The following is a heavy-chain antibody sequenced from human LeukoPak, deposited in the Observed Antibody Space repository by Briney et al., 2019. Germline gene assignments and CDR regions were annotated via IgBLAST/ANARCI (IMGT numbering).Heavy chain of an antibody. Sequence: GGSLRLSCAASGFTFSSYSMNWVRQAPGKGLEWVSSISSSSSYIYYADSVKGRFTISRDNAKNSLYLQMNSLRAEDTAVYYCASLEVRGVPLLAGGYYYYMDVWGKGTTVTVSS. D-gene: IGHD3-10*01. CDR1: GFTFSSYS. CDR2: ISSSSSYI. J-gene: IGHJ6*03. CDR3: ASLEVRGVPLLAGGYYYYMDV. V-gene: IGHV3-21*01.